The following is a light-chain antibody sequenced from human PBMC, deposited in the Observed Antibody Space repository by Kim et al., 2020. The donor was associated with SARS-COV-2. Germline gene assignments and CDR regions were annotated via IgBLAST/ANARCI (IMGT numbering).Light chain of an antibody. Sequence: QSVLTQPPSASGTPGQRVTISCSGSSSNIGSNYVSWYQQLPGTAPKLLIYRNNQRPSGVPDRFSGSKSGTSASLAISGLRSEDEADYYCAAWDDSLVFGGGTQLTVL. J-gene: IGLJ3*02. CDR2: RNN. CDR3: AAWDDSLV. V-gene: IGLV1-47*01. CDR1: SSNIGSNY.